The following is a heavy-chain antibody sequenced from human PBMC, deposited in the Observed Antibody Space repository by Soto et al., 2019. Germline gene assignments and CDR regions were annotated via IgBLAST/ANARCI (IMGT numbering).Heavy chain of an antibody. Sequence: SETLSLTCAVYGGSFSGYYWSWVRQPPGQGLEWIGEINHSGSTNYNPSLKSRVTISVDTSKNQFSLKLSSVTAADTAVYYCAWGSGWYGYWGQGTLVTVS. V-gene: IGHV4-34*01. J-gene: IGHJ4*02. D-gene: IGHD6-19*01. CDR1: GGSFSGYY. CDR3: AWGSGWYGY. CDR2: INHSGST.